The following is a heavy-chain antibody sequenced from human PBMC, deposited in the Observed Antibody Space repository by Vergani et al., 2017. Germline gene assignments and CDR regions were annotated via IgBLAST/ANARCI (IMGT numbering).Heavy chain of an antibody. J-gene: IGHJ6*03. D-gene: IGHD6-6*01. CDR3: ARENHSSPSKYYYYYYMDV. Sequence: QVQLQESGPGLVKPSETLSLTCTVSGGSISSYYWSWIRQPPGKGLEWIGYIYYSGSTNYNPSLKSRVTISVDTSKNQFSLKLSSVTAADTAVYYCARENHSSPSKYYYYYYMDVWGKGTTVTVSS. CDR1: GGSISSYY. V-gene: IGHV4-59*01. CDR2: IYYSGST.